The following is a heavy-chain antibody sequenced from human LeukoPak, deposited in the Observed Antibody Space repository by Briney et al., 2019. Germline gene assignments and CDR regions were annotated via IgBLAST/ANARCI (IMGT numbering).Heavy chain of an antibody. V-gene: IGHV1-2*06. Sequence: PMASVKVSCKASGYTFTGYYMHWVRQAPGQGLEWMGRINPNSGGTNYAQKFQGRVTMTRDTSISTAYMELSRLRSDDTAVYYRARDHHDYVWGSYRPFDYWGQGTLVTVSS. J-gene: IGHJ4*02. CDR1: GYTFTGYY. CDR2: INPNSGGT. CDR3: ARDHHDYVWGSYRPFDY. D-gene: IGHD3-16*02.